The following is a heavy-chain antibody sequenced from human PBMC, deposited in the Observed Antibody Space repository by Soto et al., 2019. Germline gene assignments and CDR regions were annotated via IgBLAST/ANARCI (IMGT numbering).Heavy chain of an antibody. CDR3: ATPIFFNEEDAFDI. D-gene: IGHD2-8*01. Sequence: DGSLRLSCAACAFTFSSYAMSWVRQAPGKGLEWVSAISGSGGSTYYADSVKGRFTISRYNSKNTLYLQMNSLRAEDTAVYYCATPIFFNEEDAFDIWGQGTLVTVSS. CDR1: AFTFSSYA. J-gene: IGHJ3*02. V-gene: IGHV3-23*01. CDR2: ISGSGGST.